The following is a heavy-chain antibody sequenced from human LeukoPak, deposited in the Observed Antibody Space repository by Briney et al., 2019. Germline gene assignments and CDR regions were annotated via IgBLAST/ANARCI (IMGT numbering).Heavy chain of an antibody. CDR1: GGSISSNY. V-gene: IGHV4-59*08. D-gene: IGHD5-12*01. CDR2: IYYSGST. J-gene: IGHJ3*02. Sequence: PSETLSLTCTVSGGSISSNYWSWIRQPPGKGLEWIGHIYYSGSTNYNPSLKSRVTISVDTSKNQFSLKLSSVTAADTAVYYCARAIVATTGGDAFDIWGQGTMVTVSS. CDR3: ARAIVATTGGDAFDI.